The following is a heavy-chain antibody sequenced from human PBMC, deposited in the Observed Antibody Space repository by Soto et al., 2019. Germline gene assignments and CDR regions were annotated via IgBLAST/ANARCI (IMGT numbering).Heavy chain of an antibody. CDR1: GFTFSSYA. CDR3: AKVGGYSYGYDYYYYGMDV. V-gene: IGHV3-23*01. Sequence: TGGSLRLSCAASGFTFSSYAMSWVRQAPGKGLEWVSAISGSGGSTYYADSVKGRFTISRDNSKNTLYLQMNSLRAEDTAVYYCAKVGGYSYGYDYYYYGMDVWGQGTTVTVSS. J-gene: IGHJ6*02. D-gene: IGHD5-18*01. CDR2: ISGSGGST.